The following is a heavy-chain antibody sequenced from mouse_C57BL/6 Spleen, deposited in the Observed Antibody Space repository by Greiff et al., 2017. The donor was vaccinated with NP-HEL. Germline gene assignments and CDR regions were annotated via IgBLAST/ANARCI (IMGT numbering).Heavy chain of an antibody. V-gene: IGHV14-4*01. CDR3: TSYYYGPFAY. CDR1: GFNIKDDY. J-gene: IGHJ3*01. D-gene: IGHD1-1*01. CDR2: IDPGNGDT. Sequence: EVKLMESGAELVRPGASVKLSCTASGFNIKDDYMHWVKQRPEQGLEWIGWIDPGNGDTEYASKFQGKATITADTSSNTAYLQLSSLTSEDTAVYYCTSYYYGPFAYWGQGTLVTVAA.